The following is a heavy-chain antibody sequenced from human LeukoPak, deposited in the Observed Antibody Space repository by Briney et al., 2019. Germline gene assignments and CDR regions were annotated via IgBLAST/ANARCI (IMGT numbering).Heavy chain of an antibody. CDR1: GFTFSIYS. CDR2: ITSSSSYI. V-gene: IGHV3-21*01. CDR3: ARHGLSTNDV. D-gene: IGHD1-1*01. J-gene: IGHJ4*02. Sequence: SGGSLRLSCAASGFTFSIYSMNWVRQAPGKGLEWVSSITSSSSYIYYADSVKGRFTISRDNAKSSLYLQMNSLRAEDTAVYYYARHGLSTNDVWGQGTLVTVSS.